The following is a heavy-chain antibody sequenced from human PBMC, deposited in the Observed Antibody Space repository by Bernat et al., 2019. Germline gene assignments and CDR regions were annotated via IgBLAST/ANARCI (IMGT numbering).Heavy chain of an antibody. J-gene: IGHJ4*02. CDR1: GGSINSSSYY. D-gene: IGHD6-13*01. CDR3: ARRIAAAGTGFDY. V-gene: IGHV4-39*01. CDR2: IYYSGST. Sequence: QLQLQESGPGLVKPSETLSLTCTVSGGSINSSSYYWGWIRQPPGKGLEWIGSIYYSGSTYYNPSLKSRVTISVDTSKNQFSLKLSSVTAADTAVYYCARRIAAAGTGFDYWGQGTLVTVSS.